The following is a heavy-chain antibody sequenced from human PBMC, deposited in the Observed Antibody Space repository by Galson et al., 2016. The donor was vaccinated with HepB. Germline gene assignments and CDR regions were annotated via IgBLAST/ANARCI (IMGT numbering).Heavy chain of an antibody. CDR1: GDSISSSSYY. Sequence: SETLSLTCTVSGDSISSSSYYWGWIRQPPGKGLEWIGNVYYSGTTYYNPSLKSRVTISLDTSKNLFSLKLSSVTAADTALYYCARVGQQLVIWYFYLWGRGTLGTVSS. CDR2: VYYSGTT. V-gene: IGHV4-39*07. CDR3: ARVGQQLVIWYFYL. J-gene: IGHJ2*01. D-gene: IGHD6-13*01.